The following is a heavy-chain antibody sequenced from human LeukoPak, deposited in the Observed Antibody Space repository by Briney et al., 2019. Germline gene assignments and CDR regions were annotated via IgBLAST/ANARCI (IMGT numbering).Heavy chain of an antibody. D-gene: IGHD1-26*01. CDR1: GYRFTSYW. CDR2: IYPGDPDT. Sequence: GESLKISCKGSGYRFTSYWIGWVRQMPGEGLEWMGFIYPGDPDTRYSPSFQGQVTISADKSMSTAYLQWSSLKASDTAMYYCARRRGRYSGDAFDIWGQGTMVTVSS. J-gene: IGHJ3*02. CDR3: ARRRGRYSGDAFDI. V-gene: IGHV5-51*01.